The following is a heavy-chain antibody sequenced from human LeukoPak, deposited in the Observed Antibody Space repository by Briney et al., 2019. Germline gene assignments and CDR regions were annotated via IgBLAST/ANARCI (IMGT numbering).Heavy chain of an antibody. CDR3: AREALRPSRWFDP. V-gene: IGHV4-34*01. CDR1: GGSFSGYY. D-gene: IGHD4-17*01. J-gene: IGHJ5*02. Sequence: SETLSLTCAVSGGSFSGYYWSWIRQPPEMGLEWIGEINHSGSTNYNPSLKSRVTISVDTSKNQFSLKLSSVTAADTAVYYCAREALRPSRWFDPWGQGTLVTVSS. CDR2: INHSGST.